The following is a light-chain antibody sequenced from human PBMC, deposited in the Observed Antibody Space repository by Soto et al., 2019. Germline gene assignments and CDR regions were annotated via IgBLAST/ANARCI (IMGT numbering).Light chain of an antibody. CDR1: QSISNY. Sequence: DIQMTQSPSSLSASVGDRVTITCRASQSISNYLNWYQQKPGKAPKLLIYAASSLQSGVPSRFSGSGSGTDFTLTISSLQPEDFATYYCQQSYSTPWTFGQGTTVDIK. CDR2: AAS. CDR3: QQSYSTPWT. J-gene: IGKJ1*01. V-gene: IGKV1-39*01.